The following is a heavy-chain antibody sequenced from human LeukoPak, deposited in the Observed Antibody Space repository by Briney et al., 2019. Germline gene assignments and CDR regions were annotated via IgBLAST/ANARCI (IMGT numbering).Heavy chain of an antibody. CDR1: GGSITLYY. D-gene: IGHD3-10*01. CDR3: ARSGSGSYHVDY. CDR2: ISYSGNT. Sequence: SETLSLTCTVSGGSITLYYWTWIRQPPGKGLEYIGYISYSGNTNYNPSLKSRVSISMDTSKNQFSLKLSSVTAADTAVYYCARSGSGSYHVDYWGQGTLVTVSS. V-gene: IGHV4-59*01. J-gene: IGHJ4*02.